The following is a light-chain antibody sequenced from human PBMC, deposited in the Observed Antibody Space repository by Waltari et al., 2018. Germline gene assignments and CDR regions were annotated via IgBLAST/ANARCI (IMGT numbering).Light chain of an antibody. CDR1: QAISTS. CDR2: AAS. CDR3: QQYSSFPPLT. J-gene: IGKJ4*01. V-gene: IGKV1-NL1*01. Sequence: DIQITMSPSSLSASVENTVTITCRATQAISTSLAWYQQKPGKAPKLLLYAASTLDSGVPSRFSGSGSGTEFTLTISSLQSEDFATYYCQQYSSFPPLTFGGGTKVEIK.